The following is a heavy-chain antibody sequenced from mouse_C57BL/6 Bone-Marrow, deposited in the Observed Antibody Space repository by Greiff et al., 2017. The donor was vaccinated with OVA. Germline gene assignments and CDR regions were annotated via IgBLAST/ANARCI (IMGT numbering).Heavy chain of an antibody. J-gene: IGHJ2*01. CDR2: IDPENGDT. D-gene: IGHD2-5*01. Sequence: EVKLEESGAELVRPGASVKLSCTASGFNITDDYMHWVKQRPEQGLEWIGWIDPENGDTEYASKFQGKATITAATSSTTAYLQLSSLTSEDTAVYYCTTLPCSNYVSLYYFDYWGQGTTLTVSS. V-gene: IGHV14-4*01. CDR1: GFNITDDY. CDR3: TTLPCSNYVSLYYFDY.